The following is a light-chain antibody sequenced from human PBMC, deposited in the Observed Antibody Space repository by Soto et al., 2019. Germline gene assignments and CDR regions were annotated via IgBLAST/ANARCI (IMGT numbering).Light chain of an antibody. CDR2: AAS. J-gene: IGKJ4*01. CDR1: QTINSY. Sequence: QLSQSPSSLSASVGDRVTITCRTSQTINSYLHWYQQKPGKAPKLLIYAASSLQSGVPSRFSGSGSGTDFTLTISSLQPEDFAPYFCQHSYSFPLTFGGGTKVDIK. CDR3: QHSYSFPLT. V-gene: IGKV1-39*01.